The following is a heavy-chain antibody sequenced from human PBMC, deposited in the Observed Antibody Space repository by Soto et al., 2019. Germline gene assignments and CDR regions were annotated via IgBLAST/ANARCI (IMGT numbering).Heavy chain of an antibody. D-gene: IGHD6-13*01. J-gene: IGHJ6*02. CDR3: ARGAYSSSSAYYYYGMDV. V-gene: IGHV3-53*01. CDR1: GFSVNSNY. Sequence: GGSLRLSCAASGFSVNSNYMTWVRQAPGKGLEWVSVIYSGGSTYYADSVKGRFTISRDNSKNTLDLQMNSLRAEDTAVYYCARGAYSSSSAYYYYGMDVWGQGTTVTVSS. CDR2: IYSGGST.